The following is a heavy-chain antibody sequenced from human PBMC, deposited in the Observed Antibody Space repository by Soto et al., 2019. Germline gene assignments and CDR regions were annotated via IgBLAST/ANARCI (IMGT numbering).Heavy chain of an antibody. CDR3: ARDREPDGIWTFDS. CDR2: SFSSGGT. CDR1: GFTLDKYT. V-gene: IGHV3-53*01. J-gene: IGHJ4*02. Sequence: GGSLRLSCAAFGFTLDKYTMGWVRQAPGKGLEWVAESFSSGGTQYADSVKGRFTISRDNSRNMAFLQMNGLRVDDTALYYCARDREPDGIWTFDSWGQGALVTVSS. D-gene: IGHD3-9*01.